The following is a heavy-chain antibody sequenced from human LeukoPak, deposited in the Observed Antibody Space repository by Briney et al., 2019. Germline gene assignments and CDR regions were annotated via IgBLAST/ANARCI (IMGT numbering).Heavy chain of an antibody. CDR1: GLTFSSYG. D-gene: IGHD6-13*01. V-gene: IGHV3-30*02. J-gene: IGHJ4*02. CDR3: AKLTSSTWWGTFDY. CDR2: IRYDGSNK. Sequence: PGGSLRLSCAASGLTFSSYGMHWVRQAPGKGLEWVAFIRYDGSNKYYADSVKGRFTISRDNSKNTLYLQMNSLRAEDTAVYYCAKLTSSTWWGTFDYWGQGTLVTVSS.